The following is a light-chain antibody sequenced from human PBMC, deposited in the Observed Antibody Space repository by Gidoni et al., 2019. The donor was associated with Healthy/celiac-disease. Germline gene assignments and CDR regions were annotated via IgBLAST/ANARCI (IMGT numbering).Light chain of an antibody. V-gene: IGKV3-20*01. CDR1: QSVSSSY. J-gene: IGKJ4*01. CDR3: QQYGSSPALT. Sequence: ELVFTQSPGTLSLSPGERATLSCRASQSVSSSYLAWYQQKPGQAPRLLIYGASSRATGIPDRFSGSGSGTDFTLTISRLEPEDFAVYYCQQYGSSPALTFXGXTKVEIK. CDR2: GAS.